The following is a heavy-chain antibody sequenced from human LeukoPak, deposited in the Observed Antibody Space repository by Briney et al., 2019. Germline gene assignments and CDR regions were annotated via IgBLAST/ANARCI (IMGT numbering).Heavy chain of an antibody. CDR1: GFTFSTYA. CDR2: ISGSGGST. J-gene: IGHJ4*02. V-gene: IGHV3-23*01. D-gene: IGHD1-26*01. CDR3: AKDRFPKVKWDLERNYFDY. Sequence: GGSLRLSCAASGFTFSTYAMSWVRQAPGKGLEWVSAISGSGGSTYYADSVKGRFTISRDNSKNTLYLQMNSLRADDTAVYYCAKDRFPKVKWDLERNYFDYWGQGTLVTVSS.